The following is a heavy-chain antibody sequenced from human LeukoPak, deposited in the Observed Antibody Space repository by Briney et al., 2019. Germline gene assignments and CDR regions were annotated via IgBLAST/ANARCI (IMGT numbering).Heavy chain of an antibody. D-gene: IGHD3-22*01. CDR3: ARTGEQYYYDSSGLPHYYYYGMDV. J-gene: IGHJ6*02. V-gene: IGHV4-59*01. CDR2: IYYSGST. CDR1: GGSISSYY. Sequence: SSETLSLTCTVSGGSISSYYWSWIRQPPGKGLEWIGYIYYSGSTNYNPSLKSRVTISVDTSKNQFSLKLSSVTAADTAVYYCARTGEQYYYDSSGLPHYYYYGMDVWGQGTTVTVSS.